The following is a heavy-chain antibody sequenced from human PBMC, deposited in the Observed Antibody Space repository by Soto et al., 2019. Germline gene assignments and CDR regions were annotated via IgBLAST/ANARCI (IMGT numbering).Heavy chain of an antibody. D-gene: IGHD2-2*01. V-gene: IGHV4-39*07. CDR3: ARGKIVAVPAAPNWFDP. J-gene: IGHJ5*02. CDR2: IHHSRST. Sequence: PSETLSLTCTVSGGSISSSRYYWGWIRQPPGKGLEWLGNIHHSRSTNYNPSLKSRVTISVDTSKNQFSLKLSSVTAADTAVYYCARGKIVAVPAAPNWFDPWGQGTLVTVSS. CDR1: GGSISSSRYY.